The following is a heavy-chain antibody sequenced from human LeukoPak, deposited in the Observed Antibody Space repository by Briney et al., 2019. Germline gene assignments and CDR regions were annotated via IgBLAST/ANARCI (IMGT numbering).Heavy chain of an antibody. V-gene: IGHV3-23*01. CDR1: GFTFSSYA. CDR3: ARDAPRYGDYVTPLQNFDY. D-gene: IGHD4-17*01. J-gene: IGHJ4*02. Sequence: PGGSLRLSCAASGFTFSSYAMSWVRQAPGKGLEWVSAISGSGGSTYYADSVKGRFTISRDNAKNSLYLQMNSLRAEDTAVYYCARDAPRYGDYVTPLQNFDYWGQGTLVTVSS. CDR2: ISGSGGST.